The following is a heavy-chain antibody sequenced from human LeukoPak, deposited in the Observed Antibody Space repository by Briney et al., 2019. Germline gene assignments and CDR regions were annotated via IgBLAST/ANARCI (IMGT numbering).Heavy chain of an antibody. J-gene: IGHJ4*02. CDR3: ARDHSSSSEDVKFDY. CDR1: GFTFDDYG. V-gene: IGHV3-20*04. CDR2: INWNSGST. D-gene: IGHD6-6*01. Sequence: GGSLRLSCAASGFTFDDYGMSWVRHAPGKGEEWVSGINWNSGSTVYAECVKGRFTIYRENAKNSLYLQMNSQRAEDTALYYCARDHSSSSEDVKFDYWGQGTLVTVSS.